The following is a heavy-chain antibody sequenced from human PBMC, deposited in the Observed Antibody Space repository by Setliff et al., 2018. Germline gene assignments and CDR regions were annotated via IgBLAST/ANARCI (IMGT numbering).Heavy chain of an antibody. V-gene: IGHV5-51*01. Sequence: GESLKISCKGSGYRFTTYWIGWVRQMPGKGLAWMGIVFSGDSDTRYSPSFQGQVTMSADKSINTAYLQWSSLKASDTAMYYCARLGAPASHDAFDIWGQGTMVTVSS. CDR1: GYRFTTYW. CDR3: ARLGAPASHDAFDI. J-gene: IGHJ3*02. D-gene: IGHD6-25*01. CDR2: VFSGDSDT.